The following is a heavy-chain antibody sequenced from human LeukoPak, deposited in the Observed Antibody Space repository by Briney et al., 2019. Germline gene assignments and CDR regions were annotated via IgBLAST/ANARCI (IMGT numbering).Heavy chain of an antibody. V-gene: IGHV4-59*08. CDR2: IFSSGST. Sequence: SETLSLTCNVSGVSVNSYYWSWIRQPPGKGLEYIGYIFSSGSTDHNPSLKSRVTISADTSKNQFSLNLTSVTAADTAIYYCARLAPLTMAFDYWGQGTQVSVSS. J-gene: IGHJ4*02. CDR3: ARLAPLTMAFDY. CDR1: GVSVNSYY. D-gene: IGHD3-10*01.